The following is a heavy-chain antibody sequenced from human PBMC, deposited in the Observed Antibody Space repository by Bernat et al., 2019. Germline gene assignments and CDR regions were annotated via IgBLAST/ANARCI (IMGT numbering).Heavy chain of an antibody. CDR1: GYTFTSYG. CDR2: ISAYNGNT. J-gene: IGHJ1*01. V-gene: IGHV1-18*01. D-gene: IGHD3-22*01. Sequence: QVQLVQSGAEVKKPGASVQVSCKASGYTFTSYGISWVRQAPGQGLEWMGWISAYNGNTNYAQKLQGRVTMTTDTSTSTAYMELRSLRSDDTAVYYCARDNYYDSSGAFEYFQHWGQGTLVTVSS. CDR3: ARDNYYDSSGAFEYFQH.